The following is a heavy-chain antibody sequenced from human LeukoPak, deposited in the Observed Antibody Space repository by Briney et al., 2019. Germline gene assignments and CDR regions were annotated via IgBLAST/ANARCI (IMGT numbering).Heavy chain of an antibody. CDR1: GGTSNSHA. J-gene: IGHJ4*02. D-gene: IGHD3-22*01. V-gene: IGHV1-69*04. CDR3: ATTNDGGGYQWGDFFDF. CDR2: IIPNLGTT. Sequence: SVKVSCKASGGTSNSHAISWVRQAPGQGLEWMGRIIPNLGTTNRAQNFQDRVTLTADKSTNTAYMELTSLTSDDTAVYYCATTNDGGGYQWGDFFDFWGQGTLATVSS.